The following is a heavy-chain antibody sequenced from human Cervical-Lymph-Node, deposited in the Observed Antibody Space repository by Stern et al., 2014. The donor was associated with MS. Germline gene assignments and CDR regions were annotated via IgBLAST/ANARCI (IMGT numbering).Heavy chain of an antibody. D-gene: IGHD2-15*01. CDR2: ISHIFGTA. CDR3: ARSPLEGNCSGGSCPSLYYFDY. V-gene: IGHV1-69*01. J-gene: IGHJ4*02. Sequence: MQLVESGAEVKKPGPSGKVSCKASGGTFSSYAISWVRQAPGQGLEWMGGISHIFGTANYAQKFQGRVTITADESTSTAYMELSSLRSEDTAVYYCARSPLEGNCSGGSCPSLYYFDYWGQGTLVTVSS. CDR1: GGTFSSYA.